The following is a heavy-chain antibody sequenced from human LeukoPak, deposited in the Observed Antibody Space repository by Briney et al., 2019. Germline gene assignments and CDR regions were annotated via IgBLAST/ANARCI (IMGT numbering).Heavy chain of an antibody. J-gene: IGHJ4*02. V-gene: IGHV3-23*01. CDR1: GFTFSSYA. D-gene: IGHD3-16*02. Sequence: AGGSLRLSCAASGFTFSSYAMSWVRQAPGKGLEWVSAISASGGSTYYADSVKGRFTISRDNSKNTLYLQMNSLRAEDTAVYYCAKLKQGVIGTDFDSWGQGTLVTVSS. CDR2: ISASGGST. CDR3: AKLKQGVIGTDFDS.